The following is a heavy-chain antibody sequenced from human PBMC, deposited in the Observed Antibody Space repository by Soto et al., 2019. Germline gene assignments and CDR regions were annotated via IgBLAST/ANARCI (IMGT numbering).Heavy chain of an antibody. CDR2: IYYSGST. CDR1: GGSISSYY. J-gene: IGHJ5*02. CDR3: ARDHGITIFGVVLPANWFDP. Sequence: QVQLQESGPGLVKPSETLSLTCTVSGGSISSYYWSWIRQPPGKGLEWIGYIYYSGSTNYNPSLKSRVAISVDTSKNHFSLKLSSVTAADTAVYYCARDHGITIFGVVLPANWFDPWGQGTLVTVSS. V-gene: IGHV4-59*01. D-gene: IGHD3-3*01.